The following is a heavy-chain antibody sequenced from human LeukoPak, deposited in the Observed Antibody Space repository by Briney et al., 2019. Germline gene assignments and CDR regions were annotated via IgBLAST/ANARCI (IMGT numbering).Heavy chain of an antibody. J-gene: IGHJ4*02. Sequence: PGGSLRLSCAASGFTFSSYSMNWVRQAPGKGLEWVSYISSSSTIYYADSVKGRFTISRDNSKNTLYLQMNSLRAEDTAVYYCARDFRMITFGGVIVEYYFDYWGQGTLVTVSS. CDR2: ISSSSTI. D-gene: IGHD3-16*02. V-gene: IGHV3-48*01. CDR1: GFTFSSYS. CDR3: ARDFRMITFGGVIVEYYFDY.